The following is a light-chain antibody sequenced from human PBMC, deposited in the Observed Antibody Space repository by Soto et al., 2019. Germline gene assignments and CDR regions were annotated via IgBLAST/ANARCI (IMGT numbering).Light chain of an antibody. J-gene: IGKJ4*01. CDR2: GAS. Sequence: DIQMTQSPSSLSASVGDRVTITCRASENIKTFLHWYQKRPGKAPNLLVYGASSLHSGVPSRFSGSGSGTDFTLTISGLQPEDFAVYYCQQYGSSPLTFGGGTKVDIK. V-gene: IGKV1-39*01. CDR3: QQYGSSPLT. CDR1: ENIKTF.